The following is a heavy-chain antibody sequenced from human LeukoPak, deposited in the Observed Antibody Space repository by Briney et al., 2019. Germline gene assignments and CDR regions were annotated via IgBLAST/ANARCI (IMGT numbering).Heavy chain of an antibody. V-gene: IGHV4-30-2*02. J-gene: IGHJ3*02. CDR3: ARTRITIFGVVIPDAFDI. D-gene: IGHD3-3*01. CDR1: GGSISSGGYY. Sequence: PSETLSLTCTVSGGSISSGGYYWSWIRQPPGKGLEWIGYIYHSGSTYYNPSLKSRVTISVDRSKNQFSLKLSSVTAADTAVYYCARTRITIFGVVIPDAFDIWGQGTMVTVSS. CDR2: IYHSGST.